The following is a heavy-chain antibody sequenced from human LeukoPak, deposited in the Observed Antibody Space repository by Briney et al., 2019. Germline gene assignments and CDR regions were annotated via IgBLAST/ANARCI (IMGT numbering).Heavy chain of an antibody. CDR3: ARHEEWLDGYYYYGMDV. J-gene: IGHJ6*02. Sequence: KSSETLSLTCTVSGGSISSSSYYWGWIRQPPGKGLEWIGSIYYSGSTYYNPSLKSRVTISVDTSKNQFSLKLSSVTAADTAVYYCARHEEWLDGYYYYGMDVWGQGTTVTSP. CDR2: IYYSGST. CDR1: GGSISSSSYY. V-gene: IGHV4-39*01. D-gene: IGHD6-19*01.